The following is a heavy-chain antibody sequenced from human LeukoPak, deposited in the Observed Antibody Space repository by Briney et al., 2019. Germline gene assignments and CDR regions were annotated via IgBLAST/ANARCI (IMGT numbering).Heavy chain of an antibody. Sequence: PSETLSLTCAVYGGSFSGYYWSWIRQPPGKGLEWIGEINHSGSTNYNPSLKSRVTISVDTSKNQFSLKLSSVTAADTAVYYCARHIRTEESDSGSYYRRYYYYYMDVWGKGTTVTVSS. CDR1: GGSFSGYY. J-gene: IGHJ6*03. D-gene: IGHD1-26*01. V-gene: IGHV4-34*01. CDR2: INHSGST. CDR3: ARHIRTEESDSGSYYRRYYYYYMDV.